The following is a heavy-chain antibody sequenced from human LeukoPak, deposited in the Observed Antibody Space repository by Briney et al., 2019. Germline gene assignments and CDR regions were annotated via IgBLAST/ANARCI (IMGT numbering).Heavy chain of an antibody. CDR1: GGSISGSSYY. CDR3: ARDSAKLWSGYSYGYGYYGMDV. CDR2: IYYSGST. D-gene: IGHD5-18*01. V-gene: IGHV4-61*01. Sequence: PSETLSLTCTVSGGSISGSSYYWSWIRQPPGKGLEWIGYIYYSGSTNYNPSLKSRVTISVDTSKNQFSLKLSSVTAADTAVYYCARDSAKLWSGYSYGYGYYGMDVWGQGTTVTVSS. J-gene: IGHJ6*02.